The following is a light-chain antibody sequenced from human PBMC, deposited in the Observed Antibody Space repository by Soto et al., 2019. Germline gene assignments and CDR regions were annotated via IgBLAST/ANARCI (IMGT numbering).Light chain of an antibody. CDR1: QRVASD. J-gene: IGKJ1*01. CDR2: DAS. V-gene: IGKV3-20*01. CDR3: QQYLNSPRT. Sequence: VLTQSPGTLSLSPGEGATLSCRASQRVASDLAWYLQKPGQPPRLLIYDASIRATGIPDRISGSGSERDFTLTISRLEPEDAAVYYCQQYLNSPRTVGQGNKLEIK.